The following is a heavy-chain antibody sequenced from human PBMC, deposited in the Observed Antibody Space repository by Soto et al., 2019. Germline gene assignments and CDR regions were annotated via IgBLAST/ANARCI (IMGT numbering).Heavy chain of an antibody. CDR3: ARDKSYSSGWSANWFDP. CDR2: IKQDGSEK. V-gene: IGHV3-7*01. D-gene: IGHD6-19*01. CDR1: GFTFSSYW. J-gene: IGHJ5*02. Sequence: GGSLRLSCAASGFTFSSYWMSWVRQAPGKGLEWVANIKQDGSEKYYVDSVKGRFTISRDNAKNSLYLQMNSLRAEDTAVYYCARDKSYSSGWSANWFDPWGQGTLVTVSS.